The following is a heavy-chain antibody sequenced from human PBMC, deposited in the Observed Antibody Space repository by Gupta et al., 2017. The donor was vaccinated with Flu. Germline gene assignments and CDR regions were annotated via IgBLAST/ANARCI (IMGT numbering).Heavy chain of an antibody. CDR1: FSGYW. V-gene: IGHV3-74*03. CDR2: ININGSFT. D-gene: IGHD3-16*01. CDR3: ERVGDDDYDRVDI. Sequence: FSGYWVRWVRQAPGKGLGWVSGININGSFTSYAYAGKGTFTVSRDNAKNTLYMQMNSLRAEDTAVYYCERVGDDDYDRVDIWGQGTMVTVSS. J-gene: IGHJ3*02.